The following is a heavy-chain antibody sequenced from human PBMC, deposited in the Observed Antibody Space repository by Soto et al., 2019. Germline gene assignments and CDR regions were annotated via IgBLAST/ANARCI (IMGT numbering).Heavy chain of an antibody. V-gene: IGHV3-53*04. D-gene: IGHD2-15*01. J-gene: IGHJ4*02. CDR1: GFTVSSNY. Sequence: EVQLVESGGGLVQPGGSLRLSCAASGFTVSSNYMSWVRQAPGKGLEWVSVIYSGGSTYYADSVKGRFTISRHNSKNTLYIQKNSLRAEDTAVYYCARGYCSGGSCWEGYYFDYWGQGTLVTVSS. CDR3: ARGYCSGGSCWEGYYFDY. CDR2: IYSGGST.